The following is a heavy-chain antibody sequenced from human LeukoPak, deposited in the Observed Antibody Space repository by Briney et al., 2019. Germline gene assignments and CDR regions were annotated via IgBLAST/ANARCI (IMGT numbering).Heavy chain of an antibody. CDR3: ARNRYSSSSKNWFDP. D-gene: IGHD6-13*01. V-gene: IGHV4-34*01. Sequence: SETLSLTCAVYGGSFSGYYWSWIRQPPGKGLEWIGEINHSGSTNYNPSLKSRVTISVDTSKNQFSLKLSSVTAADTAVYYCARNRYSSSSKNWFDPWGQGTLVTVSS. J-gene: IGHJ5*02. CDR1: GGSFSGYY. CDR2: INHSGST.